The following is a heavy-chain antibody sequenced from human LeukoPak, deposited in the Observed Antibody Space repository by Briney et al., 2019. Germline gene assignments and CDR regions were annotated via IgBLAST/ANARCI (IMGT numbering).Heavy chain of an antibody. CDR2: IKQDGSEK. V-gene: IGHV3-7*01. CDR1: GFTFSSYW. Sequence: QPGGSLRLSCAASGFTFSSYWMSWVRQAPGKGPEWVANIKQDGSEKYYVDSVKGRFTISRDNAKNSLYLQMNSLRAEDTAVYYCVVPAAIQRDWGQGTMVTVSS. D-gene: IGHD2-2*01. CDR3: VVPAAIQRD. J-gene: IGHJ3*01.